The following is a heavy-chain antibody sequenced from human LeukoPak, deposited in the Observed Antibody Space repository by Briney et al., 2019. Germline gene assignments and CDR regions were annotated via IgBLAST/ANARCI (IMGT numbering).Heavy chain of an antibody. V-gene: IGHV3-7*03. CDR3: ARGGGLDV. CDR1: GFTFSTYW. D-gene: IGHD3-16*01. CDR2: IKQDGSEK. J-gene: IGHJ6*02. Sequence: GGSLRLSCAASGFTFSTYWMSWVRQAPGKGLEWVANIKQDGSEKYYVDSVKGRFTISRDNAKNSLYLQMSNLRAEDTAVYFCARGGGLDVWGQGATVTVSS.